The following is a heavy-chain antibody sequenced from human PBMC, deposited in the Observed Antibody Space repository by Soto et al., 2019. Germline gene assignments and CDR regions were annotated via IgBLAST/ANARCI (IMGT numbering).Heavy chain of an antibody. D-gene: IGHD1-7*01. CDR3: ARASGTTRVRFWFDP. CDR1: GYTFTGYY. J-gene: IGHJ5*02. V-gene: IGHV1-2*02. Sequence: ASVKVSCKASGYTFTGYYMHWVRQAPGQGLEWVGWINPNSGGTNYAQKFQGRVTMTRDTSISTAYMELSRLRSDDTAVYYCARASGTTRVRFWFDPWGQGALVTVSS. CDR2: INPNSGGT.